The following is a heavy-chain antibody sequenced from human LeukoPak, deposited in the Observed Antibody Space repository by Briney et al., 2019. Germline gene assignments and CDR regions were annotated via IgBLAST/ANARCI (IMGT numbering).Heavy chain of an antibody. J-gene: IGHJ4*02. V-gene: IGHV3-30*03. CDR3: ARDGIIVGAI. Sequence: GGSLRLSCAASGFTFSSYGMHWVRQAPGKGLEWVAVISYDGSNKYYADSVKGRFTISRDNSKNTLYLQMNSLRAEDTAVYYCARDGIIVGAIWGQGTLVTVSS. CDR2: ISYDGSNK. D-gene: IGHD1-26*01. CDR1: GFTFSSYG.